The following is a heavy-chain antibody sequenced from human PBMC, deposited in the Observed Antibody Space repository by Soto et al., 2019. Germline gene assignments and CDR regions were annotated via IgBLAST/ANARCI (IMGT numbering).Heavy chain of an antibody. Sequence: QVQLQESGPGLVKPSETLSLTCTVSGGSVSSGSHYWSWIRQPPRKGLEWIGYIHYSGTTNYNPSLKSRVIISVDTSKNQLSLKLSSVTAADTAVYYCARGYYGSGSGGYYFGYWGQGTLVTVSS. D-gene: IGHD3-10*01. V-gene: IGHV4-61*01. CDR1: GGSVSSGSHY. CDR3: ARGYYGSGSGGYYFGY. J-gene: IGHJ4*02. CDR2: IHYSGTT.